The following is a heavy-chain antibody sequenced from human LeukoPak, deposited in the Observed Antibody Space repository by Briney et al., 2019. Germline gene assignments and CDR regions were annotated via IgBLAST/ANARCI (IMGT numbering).Heavy chain of an antibody. J-gene: IGHJ4*02. CDR1: GGTFSSYA. CDR3: ARGYEAGSYYFDY. V-gene: IGHV1-69*06. Sequence: GASVKVSCKASGGTFSSYAISWVRQAPGQGLEWMGGIIPIFGTANYAKKFQGRVTITADKSTSTAYMELSSLRSEDTAVYYCARGYEAGSYYFDYWGQGTLVTVSS. CDR2: IIPIFGTA. D-gene: IGHD6-19*01.